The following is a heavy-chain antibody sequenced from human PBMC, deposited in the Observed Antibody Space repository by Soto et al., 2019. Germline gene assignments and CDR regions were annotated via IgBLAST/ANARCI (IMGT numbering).Heavy chain of an antibody. V-gene: IGHV3-23*01. CDR1: GFRFSDYA. J-gene: IGHJ4*02. D-gene: IGHD3-3*01. Sequence: GGSLRLSCAGSGFRFSDYAMGWVRQAPGKGLEWVSFISDGGRSKYYSDSVTVRGTVSIDNTQNNVYMQLHGLSGEVTDVAFCECTIDFWDPYSGLDYWGQGTLVTVSS. CDR3: ECTIDFWDPYSGLDY. CDR2: ISDGGRSK.